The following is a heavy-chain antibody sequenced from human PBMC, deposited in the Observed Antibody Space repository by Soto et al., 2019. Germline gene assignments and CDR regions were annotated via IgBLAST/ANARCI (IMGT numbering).Heavy chain of an antibody. CDR2: ITDSGYDT. CDR1: GFTFNNYA. CDR3: AKLGSISWSTHYYFEY. D-gene: IGHD3-10*01. Sequence: EVQLLESGGGLVQPGGSLRLSCAASGFTFNNYAMGWVRQAPGKGLEWVSAITDSGYDTYYIDSVNGRFTISRDNSKSTLYLQMNSLRAEDTAIYYCAKLGSISWSTHYYFEYWGQGTLVTVSS. V-gene: IGHV3-23*01. J-gene: IGHJ4*02.